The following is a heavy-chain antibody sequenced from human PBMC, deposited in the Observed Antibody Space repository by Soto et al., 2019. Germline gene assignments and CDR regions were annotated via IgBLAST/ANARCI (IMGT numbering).Heavy chain of an antibody. J-gene: IGHJ5*02. CDR3: ARGVVPAVPYEIWFDP. CDR2: INPSGGST. Sequence: QVQLEQSGAEVKKPGASVKVSCKASGYTFTSYYMHWVRQAPGQGLEWMGIINPSGGSTSYAQKCQGRVTMTRDTSTSTVYMELSSLRSEDTAVYYCARGVVPAVPYEIWFDPWGQGTLVTVSS. CDR1: GYTFTSYY. D-gene: IGHD2-2*01. V-gene: IGHV1-46*03.